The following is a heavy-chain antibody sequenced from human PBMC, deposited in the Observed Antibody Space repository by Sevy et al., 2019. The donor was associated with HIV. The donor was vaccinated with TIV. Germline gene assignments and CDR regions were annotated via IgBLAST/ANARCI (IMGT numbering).Heavy chain of an antibody. V-gene: IGHV3-20*04. CDR2: INWSGSNT. Sequence: GGSLRLSCTASGFTFGDYAMNWVRQAPGKGLEWVSGINWSGSNTGYADSVKGRFTISRDSAKTSLYLQMNSLRTEDTALYYCARNTYYYDTTGFGAFDIWGQGTMVTVSS. CDR1: GFTFGDYA. CDR3: ARNTYYYDTTGFGAFDI. J-gene: IGHJ3*02. D-gene: IGHD3-22*01.